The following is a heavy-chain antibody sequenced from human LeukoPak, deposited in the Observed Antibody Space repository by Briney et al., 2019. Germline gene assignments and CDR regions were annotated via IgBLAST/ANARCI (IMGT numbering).Heavy chain of an antibody. CDR1: GGSISGYY. CDR2: IYYSGST. V-gene: IGHV4-59*01. J-gene: IGHJ3*02. Sequence: SETLSLTCTVSGGSISGYYWSWIRQPPGKGLEWIGYIYYSGSTNYNPSLKSRVTISVDTSKNQFSLKLSSVTAADTAVYYCAREDGGRTPDAFDIWGQGTMVTVSS. CDR3: AREDGGRTPDAFDI. D-gene: IGHD3-10*01.